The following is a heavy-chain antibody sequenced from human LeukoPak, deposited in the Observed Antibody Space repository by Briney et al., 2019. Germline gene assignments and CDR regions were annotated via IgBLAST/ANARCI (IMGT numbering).Heavy chain of an antibody. CDR3: ATSLYGSGSYFYFDY. V-gene: IGHV4-59*01. D-gene: IGHD3-10*01. Sequence: SSETLSLTCTVSGVSISSYYWSWIRQPPGKGLEWIGYIYYSGSTNYNPSLKSRVTISVDTSKNQFSLKLSSVTAADTAVYYCATSLYGSGSYFYFDYWGQGTLVTVSS. J-gene: IGHJ4*02. CDR2: IYYSGST. CDR1: GVSISSYY.